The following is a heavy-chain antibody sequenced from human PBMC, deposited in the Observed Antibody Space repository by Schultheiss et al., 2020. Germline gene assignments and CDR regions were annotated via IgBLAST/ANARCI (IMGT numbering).Heavy chain of an antibody. V-gene: IGHV2-26*01. CDR1: GFSLSNARMG. D-gene: IGHD3-10*01. Sequence: SGPTLVKPTETLTLTCTVSGFSLSNARMGVSWIRQPPGKALEWLAHIFSNDEKSYSTSLKSRLTISKDTSKSQVVLTMTNMDPVDTATYYCARGRRYGSGNHLLYGVDVWGQGPTVTVSS. CDR2: IFSNDEK. CDR3: ARGRRYGSGNHLLYGVDV. J-gene: IGHJ6*02.